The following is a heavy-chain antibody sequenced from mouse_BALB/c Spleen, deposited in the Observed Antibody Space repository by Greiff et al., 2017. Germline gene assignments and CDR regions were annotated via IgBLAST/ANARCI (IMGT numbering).Heavy chain of an antibody. CDR3: ARGYGKGGYAMDY. D-gene: IGHD2-1*01. CDR2: ISYSGST. V-gene: IGHV3-2*02. J-gene: IGHJ4*01. CDR1: GYSITSDYA. Sequence: EVKVEESGPGLVKPSQSLSLTCTVTGYSITSDYAWNWIRQFPGNKLEWMGYISYSGSTSYNPSLKSRISITRDTSKNQFFLQLNSVTTEDTATYYCARGYGKGGYAMDYWGQGTSVTVSS.